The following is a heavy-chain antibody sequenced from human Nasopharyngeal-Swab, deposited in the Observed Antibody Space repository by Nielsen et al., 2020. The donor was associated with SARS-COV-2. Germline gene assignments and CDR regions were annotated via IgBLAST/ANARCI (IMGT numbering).Heavy chain of an antibody. CDR1: GFTFSSYA. J-gene: IGHJ2*01. D-gene: IGHD4-23*01. CDR3: ASAYGGSYWYFDL. Sequence: GSLKISGAASGFTFSSYAMHWVRQAPGKGLEWVAVISYDGSNKYYADSVKGRFTISRDNSKNTLYLQMNSLRAEDTAVYYCASAYGGSYWYFDLWGRGTLVTVSS. V-gene: IGHV3-30-3*01. CDR2: ISYDGSNK.